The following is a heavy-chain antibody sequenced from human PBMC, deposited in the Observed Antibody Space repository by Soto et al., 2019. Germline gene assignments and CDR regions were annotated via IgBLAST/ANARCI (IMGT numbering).Heavy chain of an antibody. CDR2: IIAYNGNS. J-gene: IGHJ6*02. CDR3: ARGGYYHDRSGYTRLNYYGMDV. Sequence: SSLRVSCKASGHTFSSDFIIWVRQAPVQGLDGMGCIIAYNGNSNYAQKLQGRVTRTADTSTSTAYMDLRSLRSDDTAVYYCARGGYYHDRSGYTRLNYYGMDVWGQGTTVTVSS. CDR1: GHTFSSDF. D-gene: IGHD3-22*01. V-gene: IGHV1-18*01.